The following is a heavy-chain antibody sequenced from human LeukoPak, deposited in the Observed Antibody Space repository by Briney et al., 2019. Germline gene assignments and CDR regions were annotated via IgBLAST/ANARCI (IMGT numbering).Heavy chain of an antibody. V-gene: IGHV3-21*01. CDR3: ARERECSTSCAFDS. J-gene: IGHJ4*02. CDR1: GFTFKSYS. Sequence: GGSLRLSCVASGFTFKSYSINWVRQAPGTRLEWVSSISGSSKYIYYADSVKGRFTITRGTARNPLYLQMNSLTGDDTAVYYCARERECSTSCAFDSWGQGTLVTVSS. D-gene: IGHD2-2*01. CDR2: ISGSSKYI.